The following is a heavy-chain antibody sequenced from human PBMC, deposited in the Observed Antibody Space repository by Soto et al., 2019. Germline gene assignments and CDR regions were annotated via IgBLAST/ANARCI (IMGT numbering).Heavy chain of an antibody. D-gene: IGHD3-22*01. CDR3: ARILYYHDSSGLHWFDP. CDR1: GGSISSSSYY. Sequence: SETLSLTCTVSGGSISSSSYYWGWIRRPPGKGLEWIGSFYYSGSTFYNPSLKSRVTISVDTSKNQFSLKLSSVTAADTAVYYCARILYYHDSSGLHWFDPWGQGTLVTVS. V-gene: IGHV4-39*01. CDR2: FYYSGST. J-gene: IGHJ5*02.